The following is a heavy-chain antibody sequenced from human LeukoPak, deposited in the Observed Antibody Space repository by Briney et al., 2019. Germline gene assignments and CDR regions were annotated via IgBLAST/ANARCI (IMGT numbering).Heavy chain of an antibody. J-gene: IGHJ4*02. CDR1: GGSISSYY. V-gene: IGHV4-59*01. Sequence: SETLSLTCTVSGGSISSYYWSWIRQPPGKGLEWIGYIYYSGSTNYNPSLKSRVTISVDTSKNQFSLKLSSVTAADTAVYYCARSQQQLLRYWGQGTLVTVSS. CDR3: ARSQQQLLRY. D-gene: IGHD6-13*01. CDR2: IYYSGST.